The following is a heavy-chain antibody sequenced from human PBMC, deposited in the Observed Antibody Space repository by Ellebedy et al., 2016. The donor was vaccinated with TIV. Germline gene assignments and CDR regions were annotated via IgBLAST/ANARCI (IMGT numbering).Heavy chain of an antibody. Sequence: SETLSLTCSVSGASISSSSYYWGWIRQPPGKGLEWIGSIYYSGSTYYNPSLKSRVTISVDTSKNQFSLKLSSVTAADTAVYYCARHGGVRGVIGYFDYWGQGTLVTVSS. D-gene: IGHD3-10*01. CDR2: IYYSGST. CDR1: GASISSSSYY. V-gene: IGHV4-39*01. J-gene: IGHJ4*02. CDR3: ARHGGVRGVIGYFDY.